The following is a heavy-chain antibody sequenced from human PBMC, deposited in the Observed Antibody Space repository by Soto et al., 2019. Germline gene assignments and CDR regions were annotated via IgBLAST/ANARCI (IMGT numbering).Heavy chain of an antibody. Sequence: ETLSLTCAVSGFSINSGGFWGWIRQPPGKGLEWIGSVFHSGTAYYNPSLKSRVIISVDTSKNQFSLDLNSVTAADTAVYFCARDPHYYYNNRDYVEYWGRGSLVTVSS. D-gene: IGHD3-22*01. CDR3: ARDPHYYYNNRDYVEY. CDR2: VFHSGTA. J-gene: IGHJ4*02. CDR1: GFSINSGGF. V-gene: IGHV4-38-2*02.